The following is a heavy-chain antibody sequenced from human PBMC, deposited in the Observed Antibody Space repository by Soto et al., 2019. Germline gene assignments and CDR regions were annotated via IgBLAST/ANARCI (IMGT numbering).Heavy chain of an antibody. Sequence: PSETLSRTCTVSGGSISSSSYYWGWIRQPPGKGLEWIGSIYYSGSTYYNPSLKSRVTISVDTSKNQFSLKLSSVTAADTAVYYCARHRLIVVVVGEVLDWFDPWGQGTLVTVSS. V-gene: IGHV4-39*01. CDR2: IYYSGST. D-gene: IGHD2-15*01. CDR3: ARHRLIVVVVGEVLDWFDP. CDR1: GGSISSSSYY. J-gene: IGHJ5*02.